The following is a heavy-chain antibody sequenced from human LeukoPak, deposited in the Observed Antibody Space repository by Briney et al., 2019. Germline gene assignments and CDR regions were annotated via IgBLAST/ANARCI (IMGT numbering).Heavy chain of an antibody. J-gene: IGHJ4*02. CDR1: GFTFSNYA. CDR3: AKDRRQWLAYFDY. Sequence: GGSLRLSCAGPGFTFSNYAMSWVRQAPGEGLGWGSGLSGSGGATYYADSVKGRFNISRDNSKNPVYLQMNSLRVEDTAVYYCAKDRRQWLAYFDYWGQGTLVTVSS. D-gene: IGHD6-19*01. V-gene: IGHV3-23*01. CDR2: LSGSGGAT.